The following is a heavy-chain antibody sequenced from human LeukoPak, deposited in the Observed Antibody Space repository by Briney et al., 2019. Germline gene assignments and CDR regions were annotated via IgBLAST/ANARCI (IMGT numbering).Heavy chain of an antibody. CDR1: GFTFSSYA. CDR2: ISSSSSYI. V-gene: IGHV3-21*01. D-gene: IGHD2-2*01. J-gene: IGHJ6*03. CDR3: ARGPVIVVVPAAITGYYYMDV. Sequence: GGSLRLSCAASGFTFSSYAMSWVRQAPGKGLEWVSPISSSSSYIYYADSVKGRFTISRDNAKNSLYLQMNSLRAEDTAVYYCARGPVIVVVPAAITGYYYMDVWGKGTTVTVSS.